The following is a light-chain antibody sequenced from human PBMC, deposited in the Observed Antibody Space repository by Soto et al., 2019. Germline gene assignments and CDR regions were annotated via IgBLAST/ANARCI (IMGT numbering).Light chain of an antibody. CDR2: GAS. CDR1: QSVSSSY. V-gene: IGKV3-20*01. CDR3: QQYGSSPIT. Sequence: EIVLTQSPGPLSLSPGERATLSCRSNQSVSSSYLAWYQQTPGQAPRLLIYGASSRATGIPERFSGSGSGTDFTLTISRLEPEDFAVYYCQQYGSSPITFGQGTRLEI. J-gene: IGKJ5*01.